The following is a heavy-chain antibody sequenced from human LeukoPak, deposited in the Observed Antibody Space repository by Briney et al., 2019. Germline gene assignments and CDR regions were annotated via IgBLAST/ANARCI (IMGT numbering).Heavy chain of an antibody. V-gene: IGHV4-39*07. CDR2: IYYSGST. Sequence: SETLSLTCTVSGGSISTSSYYWGWIRQPPGKGLECIGNIYYSGSTYYNPSLKSRVTISVDTSKNQFSLKLSSVTAADTAVYYCARVYYYYYYMDVWGKGTTVTVSS. CDR3: ARVYYYYYYMDV. J-gene: IGHJ6*03. CDR1: GGSISTSSYY.